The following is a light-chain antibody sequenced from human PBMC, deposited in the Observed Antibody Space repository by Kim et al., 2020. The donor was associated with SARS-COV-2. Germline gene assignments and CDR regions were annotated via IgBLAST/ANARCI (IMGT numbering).Light chain of an antibody. J-gene: IGLJ3*02. CDR1: NSGRKS. Sequence: APRKTARITCGGNNSGRKSVHWYQQKPGQAPVLVIYYDSDRPSGIPERFSGSNSGNTATLTISRVEAGDEADYYCQVWDSSSDHRVFGGGTKLTVL. V-gene: IGLV3-21*04. CDR2: YDS. CDR3: QVWDSSSDHRV.